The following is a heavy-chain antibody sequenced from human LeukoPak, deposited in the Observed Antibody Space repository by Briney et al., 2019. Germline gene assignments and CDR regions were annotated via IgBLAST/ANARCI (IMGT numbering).Heavy chain of an antibody. CDR1: GYSFTNYW. D-gene: IGHD6-19*01. Sequence: GESLKISCKGSGYSFTNYWIGWVRQMPGKGLKWMGIIYPGDSDARYSPSFQGQVTISADKSINTAYLQWSSLKASDTAMYYCARLVVYSGGWYFGYWGQGTLVTVSS. J-gene: IGHJ4*02. V-gene: IGHV5-51*01. CDR3: ARLVVYSGGWYFGY. CDR2: IYPGDSDA.